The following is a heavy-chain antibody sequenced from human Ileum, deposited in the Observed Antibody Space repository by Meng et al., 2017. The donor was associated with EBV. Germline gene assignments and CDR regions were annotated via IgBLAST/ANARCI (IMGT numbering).Heavy chain of an antibody. CDR1: HYTFTGYG. CDR2: LGAHDGDT. Sequence: QVQVVQPGAEMKRPGASAKVSCTASHYTFTGYGVSWFRQAPGQGLEWMAWLGAHDGDTSHAPRFQGRVTVTADTSTSTAYMELRSLRSDDTAVYYCAREADGATFDYWGQGTLVTVSS. J-gene: IGHJ4*02. V-gene: IGHV1-18*01. D-gene: IGHD1-26*01. CDR3: AREADGATFDY.